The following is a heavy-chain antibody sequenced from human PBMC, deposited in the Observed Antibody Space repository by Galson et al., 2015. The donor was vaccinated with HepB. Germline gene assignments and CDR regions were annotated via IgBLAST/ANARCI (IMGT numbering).Heavy chain of an antibody. D-gene: IGHD3-22*01. V-gene: IGHV1-46*03. CDR3: ARGNHYDSSGYYTRPDFDN. CDR1: GYTFTNYY. CDR2: INPSGAST. J-gene: IGHJ4*02. Sequence: SVKVSCKASGYTFTNYYMLWVRQAPGQGLEWMGIINPSGASTSDAQRFQGRVTLTRDTSTSTVYMELSSLRSEDTAVYYCARGNHYDSSGYYTRPDFDNWGQGALVTVSS.